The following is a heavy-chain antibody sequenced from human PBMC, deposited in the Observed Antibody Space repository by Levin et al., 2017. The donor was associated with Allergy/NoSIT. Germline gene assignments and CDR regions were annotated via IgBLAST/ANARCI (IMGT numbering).Heavy chain of an antibody. J-gene: IGHJ3*01. CDR2: TSRDGNVK. CDR1: GFTFYNYA. D-gene: IGHD3-10*01. CDR3: ARGGGGGRRVTYGLDF. Sequence: GESLKISCAASGFTFYNYAMHWVRQAPGKGLEWMAVTSRDGNVKNYADSVKGRFTISRDNSKNTLYLQMNSLITEDTAVYYCARGGGGGRRVTYGLDFWGQGRMVTVAS. V-gene: IGHV3-30-3*01.